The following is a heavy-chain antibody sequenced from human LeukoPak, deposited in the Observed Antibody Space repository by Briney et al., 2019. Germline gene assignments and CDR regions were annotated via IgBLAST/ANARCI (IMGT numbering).Heavy chain of an antibody. CDR1: GYTLTGYY. D-gene: IGHD3-22*01. CDR3: ARPNYYDSSGQFDY. V-gene: IGHV1-2*02. J-gene: IGHJ4*02. CDR2: INPNSGGT. Sequence: GASVKVSCKASGYTLTGYYIHWVRQAPGQGLEWMGWINPNSGGTNYPQKFQGRVTMTRDTSISTAYMELSGLRSDDTAVYYCARPNYYDSSGQFDYWGQGALVIVSS.